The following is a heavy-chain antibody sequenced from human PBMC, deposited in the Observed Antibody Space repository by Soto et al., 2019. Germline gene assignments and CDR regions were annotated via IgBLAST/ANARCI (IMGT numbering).Heavy chain of an antibody. CDR3: ARGDYSRPYYFDY. Sequence: VRQAPGKGLEWVAVISYDGSNKYYADSVKGRFTISRDNSKNTLYLQMNSLRAEDTAVYYCARGDYSRPYYFDYWGQGTLVTVSS. V-gene: IGHV3-30*03. CDR2: ISYDGSNK. D-gene: IGHD4-17*01. J-gene: IGHJ4*02.